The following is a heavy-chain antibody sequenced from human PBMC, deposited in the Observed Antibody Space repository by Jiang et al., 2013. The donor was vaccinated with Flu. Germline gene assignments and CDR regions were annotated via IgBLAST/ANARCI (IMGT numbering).Heavy chain of an antibody. CDR2: ISHSGGT. CDR3: ARVYCSTTSCLERGMDV. Sequence: SSNWWTWVRQPPGKGLEWIGEISHSGGTNYNPSLKSRVTISVDKSKNQFSLKLSSVTAADTAVYYCARVYCSTTSCLERGMDVWGQGTTVTVSS. V-gene: IGHV4-4*02. CDR1: SSNW. J-gene: IGHJ6*02. D-gene: IGHD2-2*01.